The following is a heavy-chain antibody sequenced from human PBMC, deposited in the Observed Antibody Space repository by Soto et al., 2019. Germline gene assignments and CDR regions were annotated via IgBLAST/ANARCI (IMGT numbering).Heavy chain of an antibody. CDR2: ISAYNGNT. D-gene: IGHD3-10*01. V-gene: IGHV1-18*01. Sequence: QAQLVQSGAEVKKPGASVKVSCKASGYTFTSYGISWVRQAPGQGLEWMGWISAYNGNTNYAQKLQGRVTMTTDTSTSTAYMELRSLRSDDTAVYYCARVRRVSRGSGSYLTGWFDPWGQGTLVTVSS. J-gene: IGHJ5*02. CDR1: GYTFTSYG. CDR3: ARVRRVSRGSGSYLTGWFDP.